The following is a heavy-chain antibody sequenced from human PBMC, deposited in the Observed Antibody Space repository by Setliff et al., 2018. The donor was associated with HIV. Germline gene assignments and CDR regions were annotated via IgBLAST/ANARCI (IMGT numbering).Heavy chain of an antibody. V-gene: IGHV4-34*09. J-gene: IGHJ6*03. CDR3: ARDRELMVYAIKTYYYYYMDV. D-gene: IGHD2-8*01. CDR2: INHSEST. Sequence: SETLSLTCTVSGGSISSHYWSWIRQPPGKGLEWIGEINHSESTNYNPSLKSRLTISVDTSKNQFYLKLSSVTAADTAVYYCARDRELMVYAIKTYYYYYMDVWGKGTTVTVSS. CDR1: GGSISSHY.